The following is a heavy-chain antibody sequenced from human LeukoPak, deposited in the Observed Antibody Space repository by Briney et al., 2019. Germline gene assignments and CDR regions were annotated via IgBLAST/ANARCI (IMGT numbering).Heavy chain of an antibody. D-gene: IGHD6-6*01. CDR2: IIPIFGTA. CDR1: GGTFSSYA. V-gene: IGHV1-69*13. CDR3: AREGIAARPTTNYYYYGMDV. Sequence: SVKVSCKASGGTFSSYAISWVRQAPGQGLEWMGGIIPIFGTANYAQKFQGRVTITADESTSTAYMELSSLRSEDTAVHYCAREGIAARPTTNYYYYGMDVWGQGTTVTVSS. J-gene: IGHJ6*02.